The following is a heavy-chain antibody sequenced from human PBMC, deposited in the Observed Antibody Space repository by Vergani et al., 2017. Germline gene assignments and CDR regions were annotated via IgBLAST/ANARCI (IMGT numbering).Heavy chain of an antibody. Sequence: EVQLLESGGGLVQPGGSLRLSCAASGFTFSSYAMSWVRQAPGNGLEWVSVIYGGGSTYYADSVQGRFTISRDNSKNTLYLQMNSPRSEDTAVYYCARPTYYDFWSGLGYWGQGTLVTVSS. CDR2: IYGGGST. V-gene: IGHV3-23*03. CDR1: GFTFSSYA. J-gene: IGHJ4*02. CDR3: ARPTYYDFWSGLGY. D-gene: IGHD3-3*01.